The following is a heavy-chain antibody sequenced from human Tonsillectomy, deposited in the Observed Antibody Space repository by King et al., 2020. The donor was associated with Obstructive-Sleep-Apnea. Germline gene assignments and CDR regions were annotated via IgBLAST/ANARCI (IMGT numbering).Heavy chain of an antibody. V-gene: IGHV4-34*01. Sequence: VQLKQWGAGLLKPSETLSLTCAVYGGSFSGYYWSWIRQPPGKGLEWIGEINHSGSTNYNPSLKSRVTISVDTSKNQFSLKLSSVTAADTAVYYCARGRGVLLMVYAITPYYGMDVWGQGTTVTVSS. J-gene: IGHJ6*02. CDR2: INHSGST. CDR1: GGSFSGYY. CDR3: ARGRGVLLMVYAITPYYGMDV. D-gene: IGHD2-8*01.